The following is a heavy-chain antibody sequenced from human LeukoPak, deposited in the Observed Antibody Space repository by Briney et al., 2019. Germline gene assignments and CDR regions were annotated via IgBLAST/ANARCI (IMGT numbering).Heavy chain of an antibody. CDR2: INTNTGNP. V-gene: IGHV7-4-1*02. D-gene: IGHD3-10*01. CDR1: GYTFTSYA. J-gene: IGHJ5*02. CDR3: ARVQRLLWFGDTDRFDP. Sequence: ASVKVSCKASGYTFTSYAMNWVRQAPGQGLEWMGWINTNTGNPTYAQGFTGRFVFSLDTSVSTAYLQISSLKAEDTAVYYCARVQRLLWFGDTDRFDPWGQGTLVTVSS.